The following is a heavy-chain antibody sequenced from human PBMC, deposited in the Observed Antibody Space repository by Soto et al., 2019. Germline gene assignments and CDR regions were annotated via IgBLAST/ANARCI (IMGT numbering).Heavy chain of an antibody. V-gene: IGHV1-69*13. J-gene: IGHJ4*02. CDR2: IIPIFGTA. CDR1: GHTFSSYA. CDR3: ARVVSYDSRGYYPDY. D-gene: IGHD3-22*01. Sequence: GASVKVSCKASGHTFSSYAISWVRQAPGQGLEWMGGIIPIFGTANYAQKFQGRVTITADESTSTAYMELSSLRSEDTAVYYCARVVSYDSRGYYPDYWGQGTLVTVSS.